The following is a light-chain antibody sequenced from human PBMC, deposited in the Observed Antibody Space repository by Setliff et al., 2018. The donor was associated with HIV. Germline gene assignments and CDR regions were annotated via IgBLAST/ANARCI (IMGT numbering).Light chain of an antibody. CDR2: EVS. CDR3: QSYDSSLSAV. Sequence: QPVLTQPVSVSGSPGQSITISCTGNSSNVGKYDLVAWYRQHPGKAPELTIYEVSKRPAGVSKRFSGSKAGNAASLAITGLQAEDEADYYCQSYDSSLSAVFGTGTKVTVL. V-gene: IGLV2-23*02. CDR1: SSNVGKYDL. J-gene: IGLJ1*01.